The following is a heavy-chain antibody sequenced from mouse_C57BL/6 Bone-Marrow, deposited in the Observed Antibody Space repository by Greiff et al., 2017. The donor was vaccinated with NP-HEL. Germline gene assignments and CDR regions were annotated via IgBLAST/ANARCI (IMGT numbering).Heavy chain of an antibody. CDR3: ARFYGFDY. J-gene: IGHJ2*01. V-gene: IGHV1-4*01. Sequence: QVHVKQSGAELARPGASVKMSCKASGYTFTSYTMHWVKQRPGQGLEWIGYINPSSGYTKYNQKFKDKATLTADKSSSTAYMQLSSLTSEDSAVYYCARFYGFDYWGQGTTLTVSS. CDR1: GYTFTSYT. D-gene: IGHD1-1*01. CDR2: INPSSGYT.